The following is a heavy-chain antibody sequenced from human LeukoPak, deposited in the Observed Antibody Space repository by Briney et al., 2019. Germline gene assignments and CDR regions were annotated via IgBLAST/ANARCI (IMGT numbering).Heavy chain of an antibody. CDR2: FDPKNGET. J-gene: IGHJ6*03. V-gene: IGHV1-24*01. CDR1: GYTLTELS. CDR3: ATTRIAAAGTPAKYYYYMDV. D-gene: IGHD6-13*01. Sequence: ASVKVSCKVSGYTLTELSMHWVRQAPGKGLEWMGVFDPKNGETIYAQKFQGRVTMTEDTSTDTAYMELSSLRSEDTAVYYCATTRIAAAGTPAKYYYYMDVWGKGTTVTVSS.